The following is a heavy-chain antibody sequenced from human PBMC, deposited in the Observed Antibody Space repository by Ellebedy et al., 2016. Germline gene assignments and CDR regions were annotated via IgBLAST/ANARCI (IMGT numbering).Heavy chain of an antibody. CDR3: RQGHYANY. V-gene: IGHV3-23*01. D-gene: IGHD4-17*01. CDR2: MRGDGAKT. CDR1: GLTVSSFF. Sequence: GGSLRLXXAPSGLTVSSFFMGWVRQAPGKGLEWVSTMRGDGAKTHLADSVKGRFTMSRDIPKNTVYLQMNRLRAEDTAVYYCRQGHYANYWGQGPLVTVSS. J-gene: IGHJ4*02.